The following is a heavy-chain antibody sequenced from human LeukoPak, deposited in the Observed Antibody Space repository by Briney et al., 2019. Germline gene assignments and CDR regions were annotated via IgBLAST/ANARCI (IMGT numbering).Heavy chain of an antibody. J-gene: IGHJ3*02. V-gene: IGHV3-30*18. CDR1: GFTFSSYG. CDR2: ISYDGSNK. Sequence: GRSLRLSCAASGFTFSSYGMHWVRQAPGKGLEWVAVISYDGSNKYYADSVKGRFTISRDNSKNTLYLQMNSLRAEDTAVYYCAKDLKVTMVWGVTGAFDIWGQGTMVTVSS. CDR3: AKDLKVTMVWGVTGAFDI. D-gene: IGHD3-10*01.